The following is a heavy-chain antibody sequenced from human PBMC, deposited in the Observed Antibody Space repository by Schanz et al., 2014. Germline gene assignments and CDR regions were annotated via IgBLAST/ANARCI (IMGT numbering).Heavy chain of an antibody. CDR3: ARGSPENMIRGELDY. V-gene: IGHV1-69*08. Sequence: QVQLVQSGAEVKKPGSSMKVSCKASGGTFSSYTISWVRQAPGQGLEWMGIINPIGGSTTYAQKFRGAVTLTTDTSTDTAYLELPSLRSEDTAVYYCARGSPENMIRGELDYWGQGTLVTVSS. D-gene: IGHD3-10*01. J-gene: IGHJ4*02. CDR2: INPIGGST. CDR1: GGTFSSYT.